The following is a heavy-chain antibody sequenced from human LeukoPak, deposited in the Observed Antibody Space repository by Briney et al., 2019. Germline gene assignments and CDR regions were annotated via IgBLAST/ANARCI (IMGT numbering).Heavy chain of an antibody. CDR2: IYYSGST. V-gene: IGHV4-30-4*01. D-gene: IGHD4-17*01. Sequence: SETLSLTCTVSGGSISSGDYYWSWIRQPPGKGLEWIGYIYYSGSTYYNPSLKSRVTISVDTSKNQFSLKLSSVTAADTAVYYCARGQVDGDRDAFDIWGQGTMVTVSS. J-gene: IGHJ3*02. CDR3: ARGQVDGDRDAFDI. CDR1: GGSISSGDYY.